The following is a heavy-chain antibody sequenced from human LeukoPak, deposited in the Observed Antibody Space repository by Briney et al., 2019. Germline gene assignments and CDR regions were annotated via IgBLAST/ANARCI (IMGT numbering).Heavy chain of an antibody. CDR1: GGTFSSYA. V-gene: IGHV1-69*05. D-gene: IGHD3-22*01. Sequence: ASVKVSCKASGGTFSSYASSWVRQAPGQGLEWMGGIIPIFGTANYAQKFQGRVTITTDESTSTAYMELSSLRSEDTAVYYCATDRHYYDSSGYSVHWGQGTLVTVSS. CDR3: ATDRHYYDSSGYSVH. J-gene: IGHJ4*02. CDR2: IIPIFGTA.